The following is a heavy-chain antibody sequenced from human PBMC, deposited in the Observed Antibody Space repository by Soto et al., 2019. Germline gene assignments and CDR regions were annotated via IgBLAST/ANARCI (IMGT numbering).Heavy chain of an antibody. V-gene: IGHV3-53*01. CDR1: GFSIGGNP. CDR3: ARGLNDDS. CDR2: THTVGST. D-gene: IGHD1-1*01. Sequence: GGSLRLSCEVSGFSIGGNPMSWVRQAPGQGLEWVASTHTVGSTYYADSVQGRFTISRDNSKNTLFLQMNSLRVGDTAIYFCARGLNDDSWGQGTLVTVSS. J-gene: IGHJ4*02.